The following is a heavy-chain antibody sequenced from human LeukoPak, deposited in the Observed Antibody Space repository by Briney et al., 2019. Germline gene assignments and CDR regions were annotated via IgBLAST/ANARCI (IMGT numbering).Heavy chain of an antibody. CDR3: AKDWSLAATPSYFDY. J-gene: IGHJ4*02. V-gene: IGHV3-48*03. CDR1: GFTFSSYE. CDR2: ISSSGSTI. Sequence: GGSLRLSCAASGFTFSSYEMNWVRQAPGKGLEWVSYISSSGSTIYYADSVKGRFTISRDNSKNTLYLQMNSLRAEDTAVYYCAKDWSLAATPSYFDYWGQGTLVTVSS. D-gene: IGHD2-15*01.